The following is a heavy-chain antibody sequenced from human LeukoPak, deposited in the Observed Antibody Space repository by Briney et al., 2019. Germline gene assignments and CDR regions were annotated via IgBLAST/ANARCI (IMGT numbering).Heavy chain of an antibody. CDR2: VNPNSGGT. J-gene: IGHJ4*02. CDR1: GYTFTVYY. Sequence: GAPVTVSCKASGYTFTVYYMHWLRHGPGQGLEWMGLVNPNSGGTNYAQHFQGSVTMTRDTSIGTAYMELSRLRSDDTAVYYCAIGAYYYDSSGPWDYWGQGTLVTVSS. V-gene: IGHV1-2*02. D-gene: IGHD3-22*01. CDR3: AIGAYYYDSSGPWDY.